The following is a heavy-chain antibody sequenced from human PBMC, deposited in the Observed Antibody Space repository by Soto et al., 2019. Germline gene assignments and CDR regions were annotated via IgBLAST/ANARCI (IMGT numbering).Heavy chain of an antibody. J-gene: IGHJ4*02. CDR1: GGSFSGCY. D-gene: IGHD3-10*01. CDR2: INHSGST. V-gene: IGHV4-34*01. CDR3: ARKYHFGSGSYLYYFDY. Sequence: SETLSLTCAVYGGSFSGCYWSWIRQPPGKGLEWIGEINHSGSTNYNPSLKSRVTISVDTSKNQFSLKLSSVTAADTAVYYCARKYHFGSGSYLYYFDYWGQGGLVTVSS.